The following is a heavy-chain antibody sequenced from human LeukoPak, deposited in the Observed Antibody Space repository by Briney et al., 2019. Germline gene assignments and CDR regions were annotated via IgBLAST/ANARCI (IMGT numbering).Heavy chain of an antibody. Sequence: GSLRLSCAASGFTFSSYSMNWVRQAPGKGLEWVSSISSSSSYIYYADSGKGRFTISKDNAKNSLYLQMNSLRAEDTAVYYCARGGGDGYIGDAFDIWGQGTMVTVSS. D-gene: IGHD5-24*01. CDR2: ISSSSSYI. J-gene: IGHJ3*02. CDR1: GFTFSSYS. CDR3: ARGGGDGYIGDAFDI. V-gene: IGHV3-21*01.